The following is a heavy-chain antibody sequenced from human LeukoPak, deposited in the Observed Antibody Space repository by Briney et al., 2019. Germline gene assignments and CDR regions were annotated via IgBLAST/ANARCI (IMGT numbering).Heavy chain of an antibody. D-gene: IGHD4-17*01. V-gene: IGHV3-33*01. Sequence: AGGSLRLSCAASGFTFSSYGMHWVRQAPGKGLEWVAIIWYDGSNKYYADAVKGRFTISRDNSKNTLYLQMDSLRAEDTAVYYCARDDFYGDYAFDYWGQGTLATVSS. CDR2: IWYDGSNK. CDR3: ARDDFYGDYAFDY. CDR1: GFTFSSYG. J-gene: IGHJ4*02.